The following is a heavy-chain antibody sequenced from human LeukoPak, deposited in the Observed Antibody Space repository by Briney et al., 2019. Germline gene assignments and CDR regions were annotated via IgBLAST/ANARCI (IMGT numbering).Heavy chain of an antibody. CDR2: IRYEGINK. CDR3: AKDRSGADNWFFDL. V-gene: IGHV3-30*02. Sequence: GGSLRLSCAASGFTFRNYGMHWVRQAPGKGLEWVAYIRYEGINKNYVDSVQGRFRISRDPSKNTHYLQMNNLRIEDTAVYYCAKDRSGADNWFFDLWGRGTLVIVSS. J-gene: IGHJ2*01. CDR1: GFTFRNYG. D-gene: IGHD7-27*01.